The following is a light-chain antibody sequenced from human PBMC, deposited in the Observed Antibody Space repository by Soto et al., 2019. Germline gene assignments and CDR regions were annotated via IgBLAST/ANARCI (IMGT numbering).Light chain of an antibody. CDR3: SSYTSSSTLYV. Sequence: QSELTXRGDGSESPGQSITISCTGTSSDVGGYNYVSWYQQHPGKAPKLMIYDVSNRPSGVSNRFSGSKSGNTASLTISGLQAEDEADYYCSSYTSSSTLYVFGTGTKVTVL. CDR1: SSDVGGYNY. J-gene: IGLJ1*01. CDR2: DVS. V-gene: IGLV2-14*01.